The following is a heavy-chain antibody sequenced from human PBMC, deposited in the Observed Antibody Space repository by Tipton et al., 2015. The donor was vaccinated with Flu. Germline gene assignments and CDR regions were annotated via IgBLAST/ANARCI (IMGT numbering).Heavy chain of an antibody. J-gene: IGHJ4*02. V-gene: IGHV3-48*02. Sequence: SLRLSCAASGFTFDNYSMNWVRQAPGKGLEWVSYISTSSRTIDYADSVEGRFTISRDNAKNSQYLQMNSLRDDDTAVYYCATRNYYSSGRPFDYWGQGTLVTVSS. CDR1: GFTFDNYS. CDR2: ISTSSRTI. D-gene: IGHD3-10*01. CDR3: ATRNYYSSGRPFDY.